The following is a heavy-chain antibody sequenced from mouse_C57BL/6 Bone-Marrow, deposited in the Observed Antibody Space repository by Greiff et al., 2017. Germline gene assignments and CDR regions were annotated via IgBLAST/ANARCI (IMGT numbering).Heavy chain of an antibody. V-gene: IGHV1-72*01. J-gene: IGHJ2*01. CDR1: GYTFTSYW. D-gene: IGHD1-1*01. Sequence: QVQLQQPGAELVKPGASVKLSCKASGYTFTSYWMHWVKQRPGRGLEWIGRIDPNSGGTKYNEKFKSKATLTVDKPSSTAYMQLSSLTSEDSAVYDCARDYYGSSGLFYFDYWGQGTTLTVSS. CDR3: ARDYYGSSGLFYFDY. CDR2: IDPNSGGT.